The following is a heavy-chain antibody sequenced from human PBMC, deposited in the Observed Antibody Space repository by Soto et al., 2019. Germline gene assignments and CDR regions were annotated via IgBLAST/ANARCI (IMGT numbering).Heavy chain of an antibody. CDR2: IYHTGTT. J-gene: IGHJ4*02. CDR1: GDSVSSIYH. CDR3: AGTDTVGYYPY. Sequence: PSETLSLTCGVSGDSVSSIYHWACIRQPPGKGLEWVASIYHTGTTYYNPSLTSRVTISIDTSRNQFSLKMSSVTAADSAVYYCAGTDTVGYYPYFGQGKLVTVS. V-gene: IGHV4-38-2*01. D-gene: IGHD3-3*01.